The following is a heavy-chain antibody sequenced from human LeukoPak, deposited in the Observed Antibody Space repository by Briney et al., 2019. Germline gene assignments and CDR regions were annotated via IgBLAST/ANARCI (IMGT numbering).Heavy chain of an antibody. Sequence: ASVKVSCKASGYTFTGYYIHWLRQAPGQGLEWMGFINTNSGGTNYAQKFQGRVTMTRDTSISTAYMELSSLTSDGTAVYYCARDLEGYHYGSGNYPQWGQGTLITVSS. CDR1: GYTFTGYY. CDR3: ARDLEGYHYGSGNYPQ. D-gene: IGHD3-10*01. V-gene: IGHV1-2*02. J-gene: IGHJ4*02. CDR2: INTNSGGT.